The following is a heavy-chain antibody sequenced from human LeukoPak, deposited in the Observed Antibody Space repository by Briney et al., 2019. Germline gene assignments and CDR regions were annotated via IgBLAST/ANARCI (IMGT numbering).Heavy chain of an antibody. J-gene: IGHJ3*02. D-gene: IGHD6-19*01. CDR1: GVSVSSGSYY. Sequence: SQTLSLTCTVSGVSVSSGSYYWNWIRQHPGKGLEWIGYIHYSGSTYYNPSLKSRLTISVDTSKNQFSLKLSSVTAADTAVYYCTTGGNVFVAGTRAFDIWGQGTMVTVSS. CDR2: IHYSGST. CDR3: TTGGNVFVAGTRAFDI. V-gene: IGHV4-31*03.